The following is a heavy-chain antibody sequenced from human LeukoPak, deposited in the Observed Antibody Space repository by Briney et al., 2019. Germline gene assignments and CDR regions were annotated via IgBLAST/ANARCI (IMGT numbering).Heavy chain of an antibody. CDR2: IYYTGST. Sequence: SETLSLTCTVSGGSISSGGYYWGWIRQHPGKGLEWIAYIYYTGSTYYNPSLKSRLTISVDRSKNQFSLRLSSMTAADTAVYYCARVPSVMDAFDIWGQGTMVTVSP. V-gene: IGHV4-31*03. CDR1: GGSISSGGYY. CDR3: ARVPSVMDAFDI. D-gene: IGHD2-21*01. J-gene: IGHJ3*02.